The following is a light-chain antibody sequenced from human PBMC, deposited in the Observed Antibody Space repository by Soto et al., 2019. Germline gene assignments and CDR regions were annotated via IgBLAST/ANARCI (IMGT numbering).Light chain of an antibody. CDR1: QSLSSSN. CDR3: QQYNDWPPYT. CDR2: HAS. J-gene: IGKJ2*01. V-gene: IGKV3-20*01. Sequence: EIVLTQSPGTLSLSPGERATLSCRASQSLSSSNLAWYQHKPGQAPRLLIYHASSRATGIPDRFSGSGSGTDFTLTISRLEPEDFAVYYCQQYNDWPPYTFGQGTKLEIK.